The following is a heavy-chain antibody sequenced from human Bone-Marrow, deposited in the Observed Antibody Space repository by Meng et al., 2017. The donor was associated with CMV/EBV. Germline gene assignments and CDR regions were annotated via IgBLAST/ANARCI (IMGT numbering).Heavy chain of an antibody. CDR3: AGGSLDLIFDY. V-gene: IGHV4-39*01. D-gene: IGHD3-10*01. CDR1: GGSISSSSYY. CDR2: IYYSGST. J-gene: IGHJ4*02. Sequence: AETLSLTCTVSGGSISSSSYYWGWIRQPPGKGLEWIGSIYYSGSTYYNPSLKRRVTMSVDTSKNQFILKLSTVTAAATAVYYCAGGSLDLIFDYWGQGTLVTVSS.